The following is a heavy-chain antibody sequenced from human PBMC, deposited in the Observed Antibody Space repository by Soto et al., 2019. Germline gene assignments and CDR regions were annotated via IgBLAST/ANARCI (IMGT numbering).Heavy chain of an antibody. CDR2: IFSNDEK. CDR1: GFSLSNARMG. J-gene: IGHJ5*02. CDR3: ARIRVSLIPLAAAGHDWFDP. D-gene: IGHD6-13*01. Sequence: QVTLKESGPVLVKPTETLTLTCTVSGFSLSNARMGVSWIRQPPGKALEWLAHIFSNDEKSYSTSLKSRLTISKDTSKSQVVLTMTNMDPVDTATYYCARIRVSLIPLAAAGHDWFDPWGQGTLVTVSS. V-gene: IGHV2-26*01.